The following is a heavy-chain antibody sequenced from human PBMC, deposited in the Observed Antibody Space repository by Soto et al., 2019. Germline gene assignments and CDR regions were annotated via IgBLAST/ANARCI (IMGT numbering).Heavy chain of an antibody. Sequence: QVQLQQSGPGLVKPSQTLSLTCTVSGGSFSSCDYYWIRIRQPTGMGLDGIGYIYYSASTHYNPYLKTRVTISVDKSKTQFSLKLSSVTAADTAVYYGGRGRSSSWAYYYYCMDGGGQVTTVTVSS. CDR3: GRGRSSSWAYYYYCMDG. CDR1: GGSFSSCDYY. J-gene: IGHJ6*02. CDR2: IYYSAST. D-gene: IGHD6-13*01. V-gene: IGHV4-30-4*01.